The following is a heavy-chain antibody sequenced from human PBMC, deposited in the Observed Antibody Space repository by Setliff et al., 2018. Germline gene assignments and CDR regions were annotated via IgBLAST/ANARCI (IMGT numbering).Heavy chain of an antibody. Sequence: ASVKVSCKTSGYTFTSYGISWVRQAPGQGLEWMGWISAYNENTKYGQRFQGRVTLTTDTSTSTADMDVRSLTSDDTAVYYCARLVRYCTRTSCQRTPGAEYWGQGTLVTVSS. D-gene: IGHD2-2*01. CDR3: ARLVRYCTRTSCQRTPGAEY. CDR1: GYTFTSYG. CDR2: ISAYNENT. V-gene: IGHV1-18*01. J-gene: IGHJ4*02.